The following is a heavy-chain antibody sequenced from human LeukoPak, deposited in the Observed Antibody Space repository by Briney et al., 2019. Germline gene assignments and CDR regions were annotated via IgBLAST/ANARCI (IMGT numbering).Heavy chain of an antibody. J-gene: IGHJ4*02. V-gene: IGHV1-69*13. CDR2: ILPIFGTA. CDR3: ARVLLPRDGPYVDY. CDR1: GGTFSSYA. Sequence: SVKVSCKASGGTFSSYAISWVRQAPGQGLEWMGGILPIFGTANYAQKLQGRVTITSDDSTSTAYMELSSLRSEDTAVYYCARVLLPRDGPYVDYWGQGTLVTVSS. D-gene: IGHD5-24*01.